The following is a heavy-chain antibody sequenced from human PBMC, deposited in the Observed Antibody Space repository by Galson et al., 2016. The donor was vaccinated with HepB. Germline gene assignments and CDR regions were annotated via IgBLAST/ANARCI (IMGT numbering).Heavy chain of an antibody. CDR3: ARGIVGPTQPAYYFDY. Sequence: SLRLSCAVSGFTFSDFYMSWIRQAPGKGLEWVSYISTSGSTVYYADSVKGRFIISRDNAKNSLFLQMNSLRAAGTAGYFCARGIVGPTQPAYYFDYWGQGTFVTVSS. D-gene: IGHD1-26*01. V-gene: IGHV3-11*01. CDR2: ISTSGSTV. J-gene: IGHJ4*02. CDR1: GFTFSDFY.